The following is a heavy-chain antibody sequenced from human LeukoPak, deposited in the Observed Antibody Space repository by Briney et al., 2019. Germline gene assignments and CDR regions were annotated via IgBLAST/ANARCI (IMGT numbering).Heavy chain of an antibody. V-gene: IGHV1-46*01. CDR3: ARDQEGFDY. J-gene: IGHJ4*02. CDR2: IYPRDGST. Sequence: GASVKVSCKASGYTFTSYGISWVRQAPGQGLEWMGMIYPRDGSTSYAQKFQGRVTVTRDTSTSTVHMELSGLRSEDTAGYYCARDQEGFDYWGQGTLVTVSS. CDR1: GYTFTSYG.